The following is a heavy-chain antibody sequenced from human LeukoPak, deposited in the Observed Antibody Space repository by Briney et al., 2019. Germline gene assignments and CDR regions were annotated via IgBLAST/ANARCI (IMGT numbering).Heavy chain of an antibody. CDR1: GGSFSGYY. V-gene: IGHV4-34*01. CDR2: ISHSGST. J-gene: IGHJ5*02. CDR3: ARSPSLRYFDWSHRWFYP. D-gene: IGHD3-9*01. Sequence: SETLSLTCAVYGGSFSGYYWSWVRQPPGKGLEWIGEISHSGSTNYNLSLKSRVTISVDTSKNQFSLKLSSVTAADTPVYYCARSPSLRYFDWSHRWFYPCGQGTLVTVSS.